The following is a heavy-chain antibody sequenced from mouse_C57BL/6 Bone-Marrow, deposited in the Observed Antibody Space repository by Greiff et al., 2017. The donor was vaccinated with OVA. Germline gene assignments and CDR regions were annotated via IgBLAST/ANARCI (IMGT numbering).Heavy chain of an antibody. CDR2: IDPNSGGT. J-gene: IGHJ1*03. CDR1: GYTFTSYW. D-gene: IGHD1-1*01. CDR3: ARFRKNGRWYFDV. V-gene: IGHV1-72*01. Sequence: VQLQQSGAELVKPGASVKLSCKASGYTFTSYWMHWVKQRPGRGLEWIGRIDPNSGGTKYNEKFKSKATLTVDQPSSTAYMQLSSLTSEDSAVYYCARFRKNGRWYFDVWGTGTTVTVSS.